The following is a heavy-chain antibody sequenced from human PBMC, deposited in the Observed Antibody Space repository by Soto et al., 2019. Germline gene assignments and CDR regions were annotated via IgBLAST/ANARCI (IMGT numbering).Heavy chain of an antibody. CDR1: GYTFTSYG. J-gene: IGHJ4*02. D-gene: IGHD6-19*01. CDR2: ISAYNGNT. Sequence: WASVKVSCKASGYTFTSYGISWVRQAPGQGLEWMGWISAYNGNTNYAQKLQDRVTMTTDTSTSTAYMELRSLRSDDTAVYYCARDPSSGWYFDYWGQGTLVTVSS. CDR3: ARDPSSGWYFDY. V-gene: IGHV1-18*04.